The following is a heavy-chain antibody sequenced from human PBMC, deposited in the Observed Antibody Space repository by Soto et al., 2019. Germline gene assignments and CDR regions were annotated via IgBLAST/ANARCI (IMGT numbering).Heavy chain of an antibody. CDR1: GGSVSSNSYS. D-gene: IGHD1-1*01. Sequence: PSECLSHTCTVAGGSVSSNSYSWSWIRQPPGKGLEWIGYIYHSGSTYYNPSLKSRVTISVDRSKNQFSLKLSSVTAADTAVYYRHARGPLQTAGNGEYYYYGMDVWGQGTTVTVSS. CDR2: IYHSGST. V-gene: IGHV4-30-2*01. CDR3: HARGPLQTAGNGEYYYYGMDV. J-gene: IGHJ6*02.